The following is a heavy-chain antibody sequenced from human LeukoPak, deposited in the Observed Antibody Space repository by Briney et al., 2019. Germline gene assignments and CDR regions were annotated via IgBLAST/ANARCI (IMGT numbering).Heavy chain of an antibody. D-gene: IGHD1-26*01. CDR2: IDHSGST. CDR1: GYSISSGYL. Sequence: SETLSLTCAVSGYSISSGYLWGWIRRPPGKGLEWIGTIDHSGSTYYNPSLKSRVTISVDTSKNQFSLTLSSVTAADTAFYYCARNGGYGRFDYWGQGTLVTVPS. CDR3: ARNGGYGRFDY. J-gene: IGHJ4*02. V-gene: IGHV4-38-2*01.